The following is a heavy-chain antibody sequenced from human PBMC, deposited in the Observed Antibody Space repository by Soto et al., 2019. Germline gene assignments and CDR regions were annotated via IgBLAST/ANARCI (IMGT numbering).Heavy chain of an antibody. CDR2: LTWNSESI. CDR1: GFRFADYT. D-gene: IGHD6-13*01. Sequence: EVQLVESGGGLVQPGRSLRLSCAASGFRFADYTMHWVRQPPGKGLEWVSGLTWNSESIAYADSVKGRFTISRDNAKNSLYLQMNSLRDEDTAFYFCAKGAISGTLNWFDPWGQGTLVTVSS. CDR3: AKGAISGTLNWFDP. J-gene: IGHJ5*02. V-gene: IGHV3-9*01.